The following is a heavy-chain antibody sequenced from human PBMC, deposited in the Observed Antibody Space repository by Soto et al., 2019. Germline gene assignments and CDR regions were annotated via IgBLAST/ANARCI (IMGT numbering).Heavy chain of an antibody. CDR1: GFTFSSYA. CDR3: AKDRRYSSSWYYFDY. V-gene: IGHV3-23*01. J-gene: IGHJ4*02. CDR2: ISGSGGST. Sequence: GGSLRLSCAASGFTFSSYAMSWVRQAPGKGLEWVSAISGSGGSTYYADSVKGRFTISRDNSKNTLYLQMNSLRAEDTAVYYCAKDRRYSSSWYYFDYWGQGTLVTVSS. D-gene: IGHD6-13*01.